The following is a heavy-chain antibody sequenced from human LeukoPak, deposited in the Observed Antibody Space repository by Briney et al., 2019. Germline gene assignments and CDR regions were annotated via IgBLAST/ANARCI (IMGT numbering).Heavy chain of an antibody. J-gene: IGHJ4*02. CDR1: GFNFNNAW. V-gene: IGHV3-23*01. CDR2: ISGSGGST. CDR3: AKDPYGPGGY. D-gene: IGHD3-10*01. Sequence: GGSLRLSCATSGFNFNNAWMSWVRQAPGKGLEWVSAISGSGGSTYYADSVKGRFTISRDNSKNTLYLQMNSLRAEDTAVYYCAKDPYGPGGYWGQGTLVTVSS.